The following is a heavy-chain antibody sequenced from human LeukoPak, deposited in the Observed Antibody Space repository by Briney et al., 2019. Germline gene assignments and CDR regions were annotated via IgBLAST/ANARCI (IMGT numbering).Heavy chain of an antibody. V-gene: IGHV1-18*01. D-gene: IGHD6-19*01. CDR3: ARDQGGLSGWYYFDY. CDR1: GYTFTSYG. Sequence: ASVKVSCKASGYTFTSYGISWVRQAPGQGLEWMGWISAYNGNTTYAQKLQGRVTMTTDTSTSTAYMELRSLRSDDTAVYYCARDQGGLSGWYYFDYWGQGTLVTVSS. CDR2: ISAYNGNT. J-gene: IGHJ4*02.